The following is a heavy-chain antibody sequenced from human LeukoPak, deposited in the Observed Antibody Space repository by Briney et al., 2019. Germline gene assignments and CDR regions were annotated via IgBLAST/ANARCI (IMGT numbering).Heavy chain of an antibody. CDR2: IYHTGRT. J-gene: IGHJ3*02. V-gene: IGHV4-31*03. CDR3: AGSGYCSGGNSYSNNAFDI. CDR1: GDSLSSGGYY. Sequence: SETLSLTCSVSGDSLSSGGYYWSWIRQHPGKGLECIGYIYHTGRTYYHPSLKSRVTISVDTSNNQFSLKLNSVRAADTAVYYCAGSGYCSGGNSYSNNAFDIWGQGTVVT. D-gene: IGHD2-15*01.